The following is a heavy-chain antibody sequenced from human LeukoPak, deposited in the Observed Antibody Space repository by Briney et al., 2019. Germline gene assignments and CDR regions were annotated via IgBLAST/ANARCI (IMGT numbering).Heavy chain of an antibody. D-gene: IGHD1-1*01. Sequence: GGSLRLSCADSGFTFSTYSMNWVRQAPGKGLEWDSYISSSSSNIFYADSVKGRFTISRDNAKNSLYLQMNSLRDEDTAVYYCARSRNYFDYWGQGTLVTVSS. J-gene: IGHJ4*02. V-gene: IGHV3-48*02. CDR2: ISSSSSNI. CDR3: ARSRNYFDY. CDR1: GFTFSTYS.